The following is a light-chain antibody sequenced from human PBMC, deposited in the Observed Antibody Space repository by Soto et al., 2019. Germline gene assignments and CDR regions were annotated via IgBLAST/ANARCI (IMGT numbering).Light chain of an antibody. CDR2: GAS. CDR1: RAITKY. J-gene: IGKJ5*01. CDR3: QQSYTTPIT. Sequence: DIQLTQSPSSLSASVGDRVTITCLASRAITKYLSWFQQKPGKAPKLLVYGASSLQSGVPSRFSGSGSGTEFTLTISSLQSEDFATYYCQQSYTTPITFGQGTRLEIK. V-gene: IGKV1-39*01.